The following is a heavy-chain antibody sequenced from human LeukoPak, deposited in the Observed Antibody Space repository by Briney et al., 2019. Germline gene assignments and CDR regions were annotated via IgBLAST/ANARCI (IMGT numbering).Heavy chain of an antibody. CDR3: ARTATYYEKYFQH. CDR1: GFTFSSYS. J-gene: IGHJ1*01. D-gene: IGHD3-3*01. V-gene: IGHV3-21*01. CDR2: ISSSSSYI. Sequence: GGSLRLSCAASGFTFSSYSMNWVRQAPGKGLEWVSSISSSSSYIYYADSVKGRFTISRDNAKNSLYLQMNSLRAEDTAVYYCARTATYYEKYFQHWGQGTLVTVSS.